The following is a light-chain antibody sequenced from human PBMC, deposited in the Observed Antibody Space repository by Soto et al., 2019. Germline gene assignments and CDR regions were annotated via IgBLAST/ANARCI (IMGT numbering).Light chain of an antibody. CDR2: EVS. J-gene: IGLJ1*01. Sequence: QSALTQPASVFGSPGQSITISCTGTSSDVGGYNYVSWYQQHPGKAPKVMIYEVSNRPSGVSDRFSGSKSGNTASLTISGLQAEDEAEYYCSSYTSSSLYVFGTGTKVTVL. CDR1: SSDVGGYNY. CDR3: SSYTSSSLYV. V-gene: IGLV2-14*01.